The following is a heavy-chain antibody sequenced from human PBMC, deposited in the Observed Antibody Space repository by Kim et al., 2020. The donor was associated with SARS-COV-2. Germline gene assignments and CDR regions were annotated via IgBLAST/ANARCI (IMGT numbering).Heavy chain of an antibody. V-gene: IGHV1-69*04. CDR3: ARDSTNDAFDI. J-gene: IGHJ3*02. Sequence: SYAQKVQGRVTITADKSTSTAYMELRSLRSEDTAVYYCARDSTNDAFDIWGQGTMVTVSS.